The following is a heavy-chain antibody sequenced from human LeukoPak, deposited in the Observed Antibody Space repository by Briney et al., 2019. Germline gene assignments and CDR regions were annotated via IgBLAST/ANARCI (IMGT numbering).Heavy chain of an antibody. CDR1: GGSISSYY. J-gene: IGHJ4*02. CDR2: IYTSGST. D-gene: IGHD6-13*01. CDR3: ARDAAAAGLYYFDY. Sequence: SETLSLTCTVSGGSISSYYWSWIRQPVGKGLEWIGRIYTSGSTNYNPSLKSRVTISVDKSKNQFSLKLSSVTAADTAVYYCARDAAAAGLYYFDYWGQGTLVTVSS. V-gene: IGHV4-4*07.